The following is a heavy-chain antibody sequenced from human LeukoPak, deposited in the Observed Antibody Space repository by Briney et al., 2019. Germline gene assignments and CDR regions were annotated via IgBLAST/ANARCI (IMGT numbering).Heavy chain of an antibody. J-gene: IGHJ4*02. CDR2: ISSSSSTI. V-gene: IGHV3-48*04. Sequence: PGGSLRLSCAASGFTFSSYSMNWVRQAPGKGLEWVSYISSSSSTIYYADSVKGRFTISRDNAKNSLYLQMNSLRAEDTAVYYCARSRYSGYDLGDFDYWGQGTLVTVSS. D-gene: IGHD5-12*01. CDR1: GFTFSSYS. CDR3: ARSRYSGYDLGDFDY.